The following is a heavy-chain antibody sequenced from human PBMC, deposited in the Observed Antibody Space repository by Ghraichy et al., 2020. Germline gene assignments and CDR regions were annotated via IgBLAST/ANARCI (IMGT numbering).Heavy chain of an antibody. CDR3: AKDYSSSSLVYYYYYGMDV. CDR1: GFTFDDYT. D-gene: IGHD6-6*01. J-gene: IGHJ6*02. CDR2: ISWDGGST. Sequence: GESLNISCAASGFTFDDYTMHWVRQAPGKGLEWVSLISWDGGSTYYADSVKGRFTISRDNSKNSLYLQMNSLRTEDTALYYCAKDYSSSSLVYYYYYGMDVWGQGTTVTVSS. V-gene: IGHV3-43*01.